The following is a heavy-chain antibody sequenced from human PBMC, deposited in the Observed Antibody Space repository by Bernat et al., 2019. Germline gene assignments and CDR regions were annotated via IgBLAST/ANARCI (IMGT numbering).Heavy chain of an antibody. CDR3: ARGTSTSAPYMDV. CDR2: ISSSSSYT. CDR1: GFTFSDYY. Sequence: VQLVESGGGLVKPGGSLRLSCVVSGFTFSDYYMSWIRQAPGKGLDWVSYISSSSSYTNYADSVKGRFTISRDNAKNSLYLQMNSLRAEDTAVYYCARGTSTSAPYMDVWGKGTTVTVSS. V-gene: IGHV3-11*05. J-gene: IGHJ6*03.